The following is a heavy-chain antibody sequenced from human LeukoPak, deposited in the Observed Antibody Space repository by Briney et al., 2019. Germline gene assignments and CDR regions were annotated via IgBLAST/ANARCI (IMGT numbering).Heavy chain of an antibody. Sequence: PSETLSLTCSVSGDSFSYFYWSWIRQPPGKGLEWIGSIYYSGNTYYNPSLKSRVTISVDKSKNQFSLKLSSVTAADTAVYYCARDKFPLVGATGDDAFDIWGQGTMVAVSS. CDR3: ARDKFPLVGATGDDAFDI. J-gene: IGHJ3*02. CDR1: GDSFSYFY. CDR2: IYYSGNT. V-gene: IGHV4-39*07. D-gene: IGHD1-26*01.